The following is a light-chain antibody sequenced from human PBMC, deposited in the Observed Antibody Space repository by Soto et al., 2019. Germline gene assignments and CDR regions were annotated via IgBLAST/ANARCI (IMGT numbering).Light chain of an antibody. J-gene: IGKJ4*01. CDR3: QQYDSLPLT. Sequence: DIQMTQSPSSLSASVGDRVTITCQASQDISNYLNWYQQKPGKAPKFLIYDASNLETGVPSRFSGSRSGTDFTFTISSLQPEDIVTYYCQQYDSLPLTFGGGTKVEIK. CDR2: DAS. V-gene: IGKV1-33*01. CDR1: QDISNY.